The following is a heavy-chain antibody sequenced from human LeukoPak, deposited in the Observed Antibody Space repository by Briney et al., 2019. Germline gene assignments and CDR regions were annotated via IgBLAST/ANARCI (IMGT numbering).Heavy chain of an antibody. CDR3: ARAARGWPRFDY. J-gene: IGHJ4*02. D-gene: IGHD6-19*01. CDR2: IYSGGST. Sequence: GGSLTLSCAASGFTVSNNYMRWVRRAPGKGLEWVSLIYSGGSTYYADSVKGRFIISRDNSKNTLYLQMNSLRAEDTAVYYCARAARGWPRFDYWGQGTLVTVSS. V-gene: IGHV3-66*01. CDR1: GFTVSNNY.